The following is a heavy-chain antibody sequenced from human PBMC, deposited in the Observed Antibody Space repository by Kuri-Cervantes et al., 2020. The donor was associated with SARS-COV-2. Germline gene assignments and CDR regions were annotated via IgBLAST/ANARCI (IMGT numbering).Heavy chain of an antibody. J-gene: IGHJ6*02. Sequence: SETLSLTCTVSGGSISSSSYYWGWIRQPPGKGLEWIGSIYYSGSTYYNPSLKNRVTLSVDASMNHFSLNLSSVTAADTAAYYCASTLGRELPGGYYYYYGMDVWGQGTSVTVSS. CDR2: IYYSGST. CDR3: ASTLGRELPGGYYYYYGMDV. V-gene: IGHV4-39*02. D-gene: IGHD1-26*01. CDR1: GGSISSSSYY.